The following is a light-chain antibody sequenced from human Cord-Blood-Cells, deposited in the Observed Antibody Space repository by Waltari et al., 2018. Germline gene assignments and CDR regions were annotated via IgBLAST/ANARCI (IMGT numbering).Light chain of an antibody. CDR3: QQYGSSPPLT. CDR1: QSVSSSY. Sequence: EIVLTQSPGTLSLSPGERATLSCRASQSVSSSYLAWYQQNPGQAPRLLIYGASSRATGIPERFSGSGSGTDFTLTISRLEPEDYAVDYCQQYGSSPPLTFGQGTKVEIK. J-gene: IGKJ1*01. V-gene: IGKV3-20*01. CDR2: GAS.